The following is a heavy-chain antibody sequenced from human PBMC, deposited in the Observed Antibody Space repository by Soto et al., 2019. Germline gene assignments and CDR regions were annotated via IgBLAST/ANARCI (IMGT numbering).Heavy chain of an antibody. CDR2: IYYSGST. V-gene: IGHV4-31*03. D-gene: IGHD3-3*01. J-gene: IGHJ2*01. Sequence: QVQLQESGPGLVKPSQTLSLTCTVSGGSISSGGHYWSWIRQHPGKGLEWIGYIYYSGSTYYNPSPQSRVTISVDTSKNQFSLKLSSVTAADTAVYYCARGGGYDFWSGYYTAGRYFDLWGRGTLVTVSS. CDR3: ARGGGYDFWSGYYTAGRYFDL. CDR1: GGSISSGGHY.